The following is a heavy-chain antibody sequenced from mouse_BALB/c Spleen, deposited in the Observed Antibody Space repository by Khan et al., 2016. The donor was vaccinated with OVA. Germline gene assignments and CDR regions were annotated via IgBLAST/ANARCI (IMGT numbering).Heavy chain of an antibody. Sequence: QVQLKESGAELVRPGVPVKISCKGSGYKFTDFTMHWVKQSHAMSLEWIGVISTYYGDVNYNQKFKDKATMTVDKSSNTAYMDLARLTSEDSAIYYCARGGGGDRFLYWGQGTLVTVSA. CDR2: ISTYYGDV. V-gene: IGHV1S137*01. CDR3: ARGGGGDRFLY. J-gene: IGHJ3*01. CDR1: GYKFTDFT.